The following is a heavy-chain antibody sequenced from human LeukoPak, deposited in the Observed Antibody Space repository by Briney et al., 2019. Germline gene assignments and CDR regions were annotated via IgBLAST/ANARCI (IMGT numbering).Heavy chain of an antibody. CDR1: GGSISNYY. Sequence: SETLSLTCTVSGGSISNYYWSWIRQPPGKGLEWIGYIYYSGSTNYNPSLKSRVTMSVDTSKNQFSLKLSSVTAADTAVYYCARGKYYFDYWGQGTLVTVSS. V-gene: IGHV4-59*01. J-gene: IGHJ4*02. CDR2: IYYSGST. CDR3: ARGKYYFDY.